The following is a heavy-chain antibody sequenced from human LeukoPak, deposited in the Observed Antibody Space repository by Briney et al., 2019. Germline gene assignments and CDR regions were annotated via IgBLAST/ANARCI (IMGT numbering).Heavy chain of an antibody. CDR2: ISWNSGSI. CDR3: ARDPGKGYYGSGVTY. J-gene: IGHJ4*02. V-gene: IGHV3-9*01. Sequence: GGSLRLSCAASGFTFDDYAMHWVRQAPGKGLEWVSGISWNSGSIGYADSVKGRFTISRDNAKNSLYLQMNSLRAEDTSVYFCARDPGKGYYGSGVTYWDQGTLVTVSS. CDR1: GFTFDDYA. D-gene: IGHD3-10*01.